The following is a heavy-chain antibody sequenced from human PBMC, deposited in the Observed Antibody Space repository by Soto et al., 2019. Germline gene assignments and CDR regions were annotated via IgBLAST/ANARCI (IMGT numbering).Heavy chain of an antibody. V-gene: IGHV4-30-4*01. J-gene: IGHJ5*02. CDR2: IYYSGST. CDR1: GGSISSGDYY. D-gene: IGHD4-17*01. Sequence: SETLSLTCTVSGGSISSGDYYWSWIRQPPGKGLEWIGYIYYSGSTYYNPSLKSRVTISVDTSKNQFSLKLSSVTAADTAVYYCARDYGDYANNWFDPWGQGTLVTVSS. CDR3: ARDYGDYANNWFDP.